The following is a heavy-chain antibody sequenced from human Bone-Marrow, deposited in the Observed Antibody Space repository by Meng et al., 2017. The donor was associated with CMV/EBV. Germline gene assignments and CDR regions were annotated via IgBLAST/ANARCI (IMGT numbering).Heavy chain of an antibody. V-gene: IGHV1-69*10. CDR3: ARLWVRGALIPDY. D-gene: IGHD3-10*01. CDR2: IIPILNIT. J-gene: IGHJ4*02. CDR1: GGTFSDYA. Sequence: SVKVSCKASGGTFSDYAITWVRQAPGQGLEWMGGIIPILNITTYAQKFQGTSTISADKSTSTAYMELSSLRSEDTAMYYCARLWVRGALIPDYWGQGTLVTVSS.